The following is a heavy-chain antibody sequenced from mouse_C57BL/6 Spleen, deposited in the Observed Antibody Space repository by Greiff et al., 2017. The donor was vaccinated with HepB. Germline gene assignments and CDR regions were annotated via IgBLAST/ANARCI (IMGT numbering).Heavy chain of an antibody. D-gene: IGHD1-1*01. CDR3: ARHYYGSSDED. CDR2: IYPGDGDT. J-gene: IGHJ2*01. Sequence: VQLVESGPELVKPGASVKISCKASGYAFSSSWMNWVKQRPGKGLEWIGRIYPGDGDTNYNGKFKGKATLTADKSSSTAYMQLSSLTSEDSAVYFCARHYYGSSDEDWGQGTTLTVSS. CDR1: GYAFSSSW. V-gene: IGHV1-82*01.